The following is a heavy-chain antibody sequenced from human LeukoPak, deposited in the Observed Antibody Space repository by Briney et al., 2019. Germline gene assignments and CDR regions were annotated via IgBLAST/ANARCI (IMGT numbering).Heavy chain of an antibody. D-gene: IGHD3-22*01. CDR3: AKDSDYYDSSGYYDY. Sequence: GGSLRLSCAASGFTFSSFAMHWVRQSPVKGLEWVAVISHDGRITYHSDSVKGRFTISRDNSKNTLYLQMNSLRAEDTAVYYCAKDSDYYDSSGYYDYWGQGTLVTVSS. J-gene: IGHJ4*02. V-gene: IGHV3-30*04. CDR2: ISHDGRIT. CDR1: GFTFSSFA.